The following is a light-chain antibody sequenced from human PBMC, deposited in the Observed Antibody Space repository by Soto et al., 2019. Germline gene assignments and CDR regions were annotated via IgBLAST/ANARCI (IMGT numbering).Light chain of an antibody. J-gene: IGLJ7*01. CDR1: SCDVGSYNL. CDR3: CSYAGTNTFV. CDR2: EGN. V-gene: IGLV2-23*01. Sequence: QSALTQPASVSGSPGQSITISCTGTSCDVGSYNLVSWYQQHPGKAPKLMIYEGNKRPSGVSNRFSGSKSANTASLTISGLQTEDEADYYCCSYAGTNTFVFGTGTQLTVL.